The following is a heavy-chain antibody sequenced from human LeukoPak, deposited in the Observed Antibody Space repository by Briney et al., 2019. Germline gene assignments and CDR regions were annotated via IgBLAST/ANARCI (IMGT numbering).Heavy chain of an antibody. CDR1: GFTFSSYW. Sequence: GGSLRLSCAAPGFTFSSYWMHLVRQAPGKGLVWVSRISTDGTSTNYADSVKGRFTISRDNGNNTLYLQMNSLRAEDTAVYYCARTIGSKNAFDIWGQGTMVTVSS. V-gene: IGHV3-74*01. J-gene: IGHJ3*02. CDR2: ISTDGTST. D-gene: IGHD3-9*01. CDR3: ARTIGSKNAFDI.